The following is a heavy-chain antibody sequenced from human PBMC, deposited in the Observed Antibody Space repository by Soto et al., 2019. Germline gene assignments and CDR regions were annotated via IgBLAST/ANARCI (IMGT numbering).Heavy chain of an antibody. Sequence: SETLSLTCAVSGGSIISGGYSWSWIRQPPGKGLEWIGYIYHSGSTYYNPSLKSRVTISVDRSKNQFSLKLSSVTAADTAVYYCARVDGDYFDYWGQGTLVTVSS. V-gene: IGHV4-30-2*01. CDR2: IYHSGST. CDR1: GGSIISGGYS. CDR3: ARVDGDYFDY. J-gene: IGHJ4*02. D-gene: IGHD2-8*01.